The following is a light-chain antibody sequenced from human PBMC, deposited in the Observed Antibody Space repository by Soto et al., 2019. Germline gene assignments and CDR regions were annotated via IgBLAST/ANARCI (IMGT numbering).Light chain of an antibody. CDR1: QSISSW. CDR2: DAS. Sequence: DIQMTHSPSTLSASVGDRVTITCRASQSISSWLAWYQQKPGKAPKLLIYDASSLESGVPSRFSGSGSGTEFTLTISSLQPDDFATYYCKKYNSYSPYTFGQGTRLE. V-gene: IGKV1-5*01. CDR3: KKYNSYSPYT. J-gene: IGKJ2*01.